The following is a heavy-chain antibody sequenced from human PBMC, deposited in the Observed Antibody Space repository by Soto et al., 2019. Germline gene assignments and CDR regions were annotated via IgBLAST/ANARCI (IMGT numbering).Heavy chain of an antibody. V-gene: IGHV1-69*01. CDR2: IIPIFGTA. CDR3: ARDSVRGYSGYGPKDY. D-gene: IGHD5-12*01. Sequence: QVQLVQSGAEVKKSGSSVKVSCKASGGTFSSYAISWVRQAPGQGLEWMGGIIPIFGTANYAQKFQGRVTITADESTSTAYMELSSLRSEDTAVYYCARDSVRGYSGYGPKDYWGQGTLVTVSS. CDR1: GGTFSSYA. J-gene: IGHJ4*02.